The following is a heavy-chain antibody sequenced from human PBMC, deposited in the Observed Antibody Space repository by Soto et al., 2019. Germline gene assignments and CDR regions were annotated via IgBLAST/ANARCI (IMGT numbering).Heavy chain of an antibody. CDR1: GFTFSSYA. J-gene: IGHJ4*02. CDR3: AKDTDYDILSSWDY. V-gene: IGHV3-23*01. Sequence: EVQLLESGGGLVQPGGSLRLSCEASGFTFSSYAMSWVRQAPGKGLEWVSAISGSGGSTYYADSVKGRFTISRDNSKNTLYLQMNSVRAEDTAVYYCAKDTDYDILSSWDYWGQGTLVTVSS. CDR2: ISGSGGST. D-gene: IGHD3-9*01.